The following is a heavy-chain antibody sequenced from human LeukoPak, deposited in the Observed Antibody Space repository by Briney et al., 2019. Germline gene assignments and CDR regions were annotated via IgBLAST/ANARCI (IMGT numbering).Heavy chain of an antibody. CDR1: GFTFSDYY. CDR2: ISSSGSTK. V-gene: IGHV3-11*04. Sequence: GGSLRLSCAASGFTFSDYYMSWIRQAPGKGLEWVSYISSSGSTKYYADSVKDRFTISRDNAKNSLYLQMNSLRAEDTAVYYCARVYRSGGSIDYWGQGTLVTVSS. D-gene: IGHD2-15*01. J-gene: IGHJ4*02. CDR3: ARVYRSGGSIDY.